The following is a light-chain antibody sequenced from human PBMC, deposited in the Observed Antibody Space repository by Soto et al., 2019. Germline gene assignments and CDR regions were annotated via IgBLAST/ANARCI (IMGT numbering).Light chain of an antibody. J-gene: IGKJ1*01. CDR1: QSISFY. CDR3: QQSSNTPRT. V-gene: IGKV1-39*01. Sequence: IQMTQSPSSLSASVGDRVTITCRASQSISFYLNWYQQKPGKAPKLLIYAASTLQSGVPSRFSGSGSGTDFTLTISSLQPEDFAIYYCQQSSNTPRTFGQGTKVDIK. CDR2: AAS.